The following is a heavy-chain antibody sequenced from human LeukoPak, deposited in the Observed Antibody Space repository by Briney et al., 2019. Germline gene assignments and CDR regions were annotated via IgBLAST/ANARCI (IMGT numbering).Heavy chain of an antibody. CDR1: GGSISSSSYY. J-gene: IGHJ4*02. CDR2: IYFSGST. CDR3: VRHTLADYSGGWSLGGADY. V-gene: IGHV4-39*01. D-gene: IGHD6-19*01. Sequence: PSETLSLTCTVSGGSISSSSYYWGWIRQPPGKGLEWIRSIYFSGSTYYNPSLKSRVTISVDTSKNQFSLKLTSVTAADTAVYYCVRHTLADYSGGWSLGGADYWGQGTLVTVSS.